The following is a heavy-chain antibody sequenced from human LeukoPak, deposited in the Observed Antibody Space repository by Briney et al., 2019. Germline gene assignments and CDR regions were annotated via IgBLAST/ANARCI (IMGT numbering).Heavy chain of an antibody. Sequence: GGSLRLSCAASGFTFDDYGMSWVRQAPGKGLEWVSGINWNGGSTGYADSVKGRFTISRDNAKNSLYLQMNSLRAEDTALYHCARSYDSGGHDAFDIWGQGTMVTVSS. CDR3: ARSYDSGGHDAFDI. CDR2: INWNGGST. CDR1: GFTFDDYG. D-gene: IGHD3-22*01. J-gene: IGHJ3*02. V-gene: IGHV3-20*01.